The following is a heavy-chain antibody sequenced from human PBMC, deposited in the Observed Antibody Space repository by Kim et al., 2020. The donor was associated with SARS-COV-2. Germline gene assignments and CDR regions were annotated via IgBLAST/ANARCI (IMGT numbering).Heavy chain of an antibody. CDR2: IYPGDSDT. D-gene: IGHD3-22*01. Sequence: GESLKISCKTSGYDFPSNWIAWVRQMPGKGLDWVGSIYPGDSDTRYSPSFRGHVTLSVDKSISTTYVQWDSLKASDTAIYYCARPLYYFDRSAYYPDAFDVWGQGTRVTVS. CDR3: ARPLYYFDRSAYYPDAFDV. CDR1: GYDFPSNW. J-gene: IGHJ3*01. V-gene: IGHV5-51*01.